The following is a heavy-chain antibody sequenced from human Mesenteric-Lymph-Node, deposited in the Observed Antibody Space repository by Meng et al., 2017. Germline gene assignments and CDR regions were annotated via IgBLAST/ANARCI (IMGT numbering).Heavy chain of an antibody. J-gene: IGHJ4*02. Sequence: SETLSLTCAVYGGSFNGYYWSWIRQPPGKGLEWIGEINHSGSTNYNPSLKSRVTISVDTSKNQFSLKLSSVTAADTAVYYCARGPEENFRNYGSGRFDCWGQGTLVTVSS. V-gene: IGHV4-34*01. D-gene: IGHD3-10*01. CDR2: INHSGST. CDR3: ARGPEENFRNYGSGRFDC. CDR1: GGSFNGYY.